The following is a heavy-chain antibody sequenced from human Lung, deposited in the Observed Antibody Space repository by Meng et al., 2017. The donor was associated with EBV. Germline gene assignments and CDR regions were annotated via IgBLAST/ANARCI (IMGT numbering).Heavy chain of an antibody. CDR1: GCSISSGGYS. V-gene: IGHV4-30-2*01. CDR3: ARGTTMVRGVPGHWFDP. CDR2: IYHSGST. J-gene: IGHJ5*02. D-gene: IGHD3-10*01. Sequence: HLQLPESVSVLVNPARTLPLTGTVSGCSISSGGYSWNWIRQPPGKGLEWIGYIYHSGSTYYNPSLKSRVTISVDRSKNQFSLKLSSVTAADTAVYYCARGTTMVRGVPGHWFDPWGQGTLVTVSS.